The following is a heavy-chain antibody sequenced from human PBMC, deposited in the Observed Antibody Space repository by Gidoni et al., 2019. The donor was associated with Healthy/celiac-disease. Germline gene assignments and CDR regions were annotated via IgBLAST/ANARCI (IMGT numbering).Heavy chain of an antibody. J-gene: IGHJ4*02. V-gene: IGHV1-24*01. CDR3: ASDEGYFDY. CDR2: FDPEDGET. Sequence: QVQLVPSGSEVKKPGASVTVSCKVSGYTLTELSMHWVRQAPGKGLEWMGGFDPEDGETIYAKKFQGRVTMTEETSTDTAYMELSSLRSEDTAVYYCASDEGYFDYWGQGTLVTVSS. CDR1: GYTLTELS.